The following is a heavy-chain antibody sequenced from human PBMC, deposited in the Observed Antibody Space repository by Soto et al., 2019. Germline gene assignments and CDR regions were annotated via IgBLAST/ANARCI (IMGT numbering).Heavy chain of an antibody. D-gene: IGHD2-8*01. CDR2: IWYDGSNK. Sequence: QVQLVESGGGVVQPGRSLRLSCAASGFTFSSYGMHWVRQAPGKGLEWVAVIWYDGSNKYYADSVKGRFTISRDNSKNTLYLETNSLRAEDTAVYYCAREGGYCTNGVCWKGKGHYYYYYMDVWGKGTTVTVSS. CDR1: GFTFSSYG. J-gene: IGHJ6*03. CDR3: AREGGYCTNGVCWKGKGHYYYYYMDV. V-gene: IGHV3-33*01.